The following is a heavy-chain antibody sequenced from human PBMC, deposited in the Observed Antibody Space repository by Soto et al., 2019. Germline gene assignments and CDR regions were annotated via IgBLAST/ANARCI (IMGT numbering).Heavy chain of an antibody. CDR2: SYYSGST. CDR3: ARRYGGNLDY. V-gene: IGHV4-59*08. Sequence: QVQLQESGPGLVKPSETLSLTCTVSGGSISSYYWSWIRQPPGKGLEWIGYSYYSGSTNYNPSLKSRVPISVDTSKIHFSLKLSSVTAADTAVYYCARRYGGNLDYWGQGTLVTVSS. D-gene: IGHD1-26*01. CDR1: GGSISSYY. J-gene: IGHJ4*02.